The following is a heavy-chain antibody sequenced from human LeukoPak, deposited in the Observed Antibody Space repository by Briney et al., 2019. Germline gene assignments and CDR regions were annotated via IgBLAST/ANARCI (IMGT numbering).Heavy chain of an antibody. D-gene: IGHD3-22*01. CDR1: GFTFSDYY. Sequence: GGSLRLSCAASGFTFSDYYMSWIRQAPGKGLEWVSYISSSGSTIYYADSVKGRSTISRDNAKNSLYLQMNSLRAEDTAVYYCARDGYPESSGYYYNYWGQGTLVTVSS. J-gene: IGHJ4*02. V-gene: IGHV3-11*01. CDR3: ARDGYPESSGYYYNY. CDR2: ISSSGSTI.